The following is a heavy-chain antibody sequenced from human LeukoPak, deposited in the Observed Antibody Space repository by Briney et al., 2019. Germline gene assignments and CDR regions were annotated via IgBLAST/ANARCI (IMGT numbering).Heavy chain of an antibody. Sequence: GGSLRLSCAASGFTFSNAWMNWVRQAPGKGLEWVALIWYDGGKKYYTDSVRGRFTISRDNSKNTLYLQMDSLRAEDTAVYYCVRYCNGGSCYRAAFDVWGPGTMVTVSS. J-gene: IGHJ3*01. V-gene: IGHV3-33*08. D-gene: IGHD2-15*01. CDR2: IWYDGGKK. CDR3: VRYCNGGSCYRAAFDV. CDR1: GFTFSNAW.